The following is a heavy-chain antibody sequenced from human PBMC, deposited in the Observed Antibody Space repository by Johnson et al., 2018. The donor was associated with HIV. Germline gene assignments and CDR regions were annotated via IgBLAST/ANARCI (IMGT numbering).Heavy chain of an antibody. D-gene: IGHD3-22*01. V-gene: IGHV3-33*06. CDR3: AKRDYYDRSGTRCDCDS. CDR2: IWYDGSNK. Sequence: QVQLVESGGGVVQPGRSLRLSCAASGFTFSSYGMHWVRQAPGKGLEWVAVIWYDGSNKYYADSVKGLFTISRDNSKNTLYLQMNSLRVEDTALYYCAKRDYYDRSGTRCDCDSWGQGTMVTVSS. J-gene: IGHJ3*02. CDR1: GFTFSSYG.